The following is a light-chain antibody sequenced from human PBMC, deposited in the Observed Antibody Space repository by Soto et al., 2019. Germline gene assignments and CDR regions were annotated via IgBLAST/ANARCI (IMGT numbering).Light chain of an antibody. V-gene: IGKV3-11*01. CDR2: DTS. Sequence: IVLTQSPATLSFSPGDRATLSCRASQSVSSSLGWYQQKPGQATRLLIYDTSNRATGIPARFSGSGSGTDVTLTISSLEPEDFAVYYWQQRSNWLLTFCGGTKVEIK. CDR1: QSVSSS. J-gene: IGKJ4*01. CDR3: QQRSNWLLT.